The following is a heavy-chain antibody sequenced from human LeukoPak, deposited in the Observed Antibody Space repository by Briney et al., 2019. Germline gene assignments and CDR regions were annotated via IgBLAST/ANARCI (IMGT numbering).Heavy chain of an antibody. CDR2: IYSGGST. CDR1: GFTFSSY. Sequence: GGSLRLSCAASGFTFSSYMSWVRQAPGKGLEWVSVIYSGGSTYYADSVKGRFTISRDNSKSTLYLQMNSLRAEDTAVYYCARQVRYSGSYYLDYWGQGTLVTVSS. V-gene: IGHV3-53*01. D-gene: IGHD1-26*01. CDR3: ARQVRYSGSYYLDY. J-gene: IGHJ4*02.